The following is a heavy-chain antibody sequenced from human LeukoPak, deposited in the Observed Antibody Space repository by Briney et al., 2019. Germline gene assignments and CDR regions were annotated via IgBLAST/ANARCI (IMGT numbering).Heavy chain of an antibody. D-gene: IGHD6-19*01. J-gene: IGHJ4*02. CDR1: GFTFSDYY. Sequence: GGSLRLSCAASGFTFSDYYMTWIRQAPGKGLEWLSYVSSSGSTIYYADSVKGRFTISRDNAKNSLYLQMNSLRAEDTAVYYCARVSSGWYQVFFDYWGQGTLVTVSS. CDR3: ARVSSGWYQVFFDY. CDR2: VSSSGSTI. V-gene: IGHV3-11*01.